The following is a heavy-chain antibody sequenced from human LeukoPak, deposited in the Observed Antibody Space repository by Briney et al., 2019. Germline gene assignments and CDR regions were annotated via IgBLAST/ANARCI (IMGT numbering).Heavy chain of an antibody. J-gene: IGHJ4*02. V-gene: IGHV3-23*01. CDR1: GLTFSSYA. Sequence: GGSLRLSCATSGLTFSSYAMSWVRQAPGKGLEWVSAISGSGGSTFYADSVKGRFTISRDNAKNSLYLQMNSLRAEDTAVYYCARGRSYFPHWGQGTLVTVSS. CDR3: ARGRSYFPH. CDR2: ISGSGGST. D-gene: IGHD3-10*01.